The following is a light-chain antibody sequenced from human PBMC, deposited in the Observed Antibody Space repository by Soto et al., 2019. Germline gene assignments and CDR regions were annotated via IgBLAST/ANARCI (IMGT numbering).Light chain of an antibody. CDR3: AAWDDSLNGPYV. CDR2: SNN. V-gene: IGLV1-44*01. Sequence: QLVLTQPPSASGTPGQRVTISCSGSSSNIGSNTVNWYQQLPGTAPKLLIYSNNQRPSGVPDRFSGSKSGTSASLAISGLKSEDEADYYCAAWDDSLNGPYVFGTGTKLTVL. J-gene: IGLJ1*01. CDR1: SSNIGSNT.